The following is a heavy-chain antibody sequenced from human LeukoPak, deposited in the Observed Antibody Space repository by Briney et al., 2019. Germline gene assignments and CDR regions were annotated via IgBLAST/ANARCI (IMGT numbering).Heavy chain of an antibody. D-gene: IGHD4-17*01. CDR2: IYTIGSS. Sequence: SETLSLTCTVSGGSISSGRHYWSWIRQPAGKGLEWIGRIYTIGSSNYNPSLKSRFTISVDTSKNQFSLKLSSVTAADTAVYYCARGGWDYGEYYFDYWGQGTLVTVSS. CDR3: ARGGWDYGEYYFDY. V-gene: IGHV4-61*02. CDR1: GGSISSGRHY. J-gene: IGHJ4*02.